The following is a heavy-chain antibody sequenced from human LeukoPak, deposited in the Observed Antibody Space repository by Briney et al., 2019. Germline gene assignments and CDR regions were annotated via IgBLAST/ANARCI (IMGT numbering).Heavy chain of an antibody. Sequence: PSETLSLTCTVSGGSISSSSYYWGWVRQPPGKGLEWIGSMHYSGSTYYNPSLKSRVTISVDTSKNQFSLNLNSVTAADTAVYYCARVGAGIDQASFDIWGQGTMVTVSS. CDR1: GGSISSSSYY. J-gene: IGHJ3*02. D-gene: IGHD6-19*01. V-gene: IGHV4-39*07. CDR3: ARVGAGIDQASFDI. CDR2: MHYSGST.